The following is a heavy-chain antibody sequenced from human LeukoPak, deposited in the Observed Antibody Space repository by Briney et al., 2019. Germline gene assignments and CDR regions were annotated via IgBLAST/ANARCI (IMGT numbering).Heavy chain of an antibody. D-gene: IGHD2-8*01. J-gene: IGHJ4*02. CDR3: ARAFGAYCTNGVCYHFDY. CDR2: INHSGST. CDR1: GGSFSGYY. Sequence: SETLSLTCAVYGGSFSGYYWSWIRQPPGKGPEWIGEINHSGSTNYNPSLKSRVTISVDTSKNQFSLKLSSVTAADTAVYYCARAFGAYCTNGVCYHFDYWGQGTLVTVSS. V-gene: IGHV4-34*01.